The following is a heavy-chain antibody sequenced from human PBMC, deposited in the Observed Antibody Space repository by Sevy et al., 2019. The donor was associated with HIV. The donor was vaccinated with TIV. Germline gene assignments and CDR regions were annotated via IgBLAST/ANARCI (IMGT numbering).Heavy chain of an antibody. J-gene: IGHJ3*02. CDR3: ARDRRTVTSGGAFDI. CDR1: EFTFNIYT. V-gene: IGHV3-21*01. Sequence: GGSLRLSCAAFEFTFNIYTMNWVRRAPGKGLEWVSSISSSSSYIYYAGSVKGRFTISRDNAKNSLYLQMNSLRAEDTAVYYCARDRRTVTSGGAFDIWGQGTMVTVSS. CDR2: ISSSSSYI. D-gene: IGHD4-17*01.